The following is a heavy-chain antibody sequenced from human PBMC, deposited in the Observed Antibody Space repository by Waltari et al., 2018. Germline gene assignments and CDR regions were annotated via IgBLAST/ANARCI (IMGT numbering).Heavy chain of an antibody. D-gene: IGHD3-22*01. V-gene: IGHV3-13*01. CDR3: IREGYYDSCMDV. J-gene: IGHJ6*02. CDR2: IGTAGDT. CDR1: RFPLRSYD. Sequence: VQLVESGGGLVQHGGSLRPSSPASRFPLRSYDMHRARKATGKGLEWVGAIGTAGDTDYPGSVKGRFTISRENAKNSLYLQMNSLRAEDTAVYYCIREGYYDSCMDVWGQGTTVTVSS.